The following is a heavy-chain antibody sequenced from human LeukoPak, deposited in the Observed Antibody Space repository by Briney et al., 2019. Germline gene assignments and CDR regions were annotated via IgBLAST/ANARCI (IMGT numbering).Heavy chain of an antibody. J-gene: IGHJ1*01. V-gene: IGHV3-23*01. CDR1: GFTFSSYA. CDR2: ISGSGGST. Sequence: PGGSLRLSCAASGFTFSSYAMSWVRQAPGRGLEWVSAISGSGGSTYYADSVKGRFTISRDNSKNTLYLQMNSLRAEDTAVYYCAKGRHPSYSSGWYSEYFQHWGQGTLVTVSS. CDR3: AKGRHPSYSSGWYSEYFQH. D-gene: IGHD6-19*01.